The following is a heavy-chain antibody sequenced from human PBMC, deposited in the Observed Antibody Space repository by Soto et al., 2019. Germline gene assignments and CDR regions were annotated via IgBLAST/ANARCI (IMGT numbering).Heavy chain of an antibody. CDR3: ATGGTIFGVVTN. J-gene: IGHJ4*02. V-gene: IGHV1-24*01. CDR1: GYTLTELS. Sequence: ASVKVSCKVSGYTLTELSMHWVRQAPGKGLEWMGGFDPEDGETIYAQKFQGRVTITEDTSTDTAYMELSSLRSEDTAVYYCATGGTIFGVVTNWGQGTLVTVSS. CDR2: FDPEDGET. D-gene: IGHD3-3*01.